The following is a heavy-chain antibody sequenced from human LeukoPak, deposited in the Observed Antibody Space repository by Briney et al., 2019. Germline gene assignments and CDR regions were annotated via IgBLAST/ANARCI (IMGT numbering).Heavy chain of an antibody. CDR2: INPSSGDT. CDR1: AYTFTDYY. D-gene: IGHD1-26*01. CDR3: ATTSGYFYY. J-gene: IGHJ4*02. V-gene: IGHV1-2*06. Sequence: ASVTVSCKAPAYTFTDYYVHWVRQAPGQGLEWMGRINPSSGDTNYAQNFQGRVTMTRDTSISTAYMELSRLRSDDTAVYYCATTSGYFYYWGQGTLVTVSS.